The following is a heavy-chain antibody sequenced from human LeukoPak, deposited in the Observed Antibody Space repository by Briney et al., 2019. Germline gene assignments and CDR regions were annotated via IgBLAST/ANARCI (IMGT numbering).Heavy chain of an antibody. CDR2: IYTIGST. CDR1: GGSISSYY. J-gene: IGHJ6*03. Sequence: PSETLSPTWTVAGGSISSYYWGWIRQPAGKGLEWIGRIYTIGSTNYNPSLKSQVTMSVDTSKNQFSLKLSSVTAADTAAYYYARSIRCSSTSCPRNYYYYMDVWGKGTTVTISS. D-gene: IGHD2-2*01. CDR3: ARSIRCSSTSCPRNYYYYMDV. V-gene: IGHV4-4*07.